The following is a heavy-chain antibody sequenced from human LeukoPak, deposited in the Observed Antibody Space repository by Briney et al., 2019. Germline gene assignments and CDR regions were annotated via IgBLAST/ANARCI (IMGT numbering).Heavy chain of an antibody. V-gene: IGHV4-59*08. CDR2: IYYSGST. Sequence: PSETLSLTCTVSGGSISSYYWSWIRQPPGKGLEWIGYIYYSGSTNYNPSLKSRVTISVDTSKNQFSLKLSSVTAADTAVYYCARMVTHYYDSSGYYPSNYGMDVWGQGTTVTVSS. CDR1: GGSISSYY. CDR3: ARMVTHYYDSSGYYPSNYGMDV. J-gene: IGHJ6*02. D-gene: IGHD3-22*01.